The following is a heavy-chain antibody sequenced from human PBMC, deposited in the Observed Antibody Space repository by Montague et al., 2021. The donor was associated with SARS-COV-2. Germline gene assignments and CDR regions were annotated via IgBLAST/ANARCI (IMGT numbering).Heavy chain of an antibody. D-gene: IGHD3-10*01. J-gene: IGHJ6*02. V-gene: IGHV3-11*01. CDR1: GFTFSDYY. Sequence: SLRLSCAASGFTFSDYYTSWIRQAPGKGLEWISYIGNSGDTIYHADSVKGRFTISRDNARNSLYLQMNSLRAEDTAVYYCARDLIQGARRIYYSGMDVWGQGTMVTVSS. CDR2: IGNSGDTI. CDR3: ARDLIQGARRIYYSGMDV.